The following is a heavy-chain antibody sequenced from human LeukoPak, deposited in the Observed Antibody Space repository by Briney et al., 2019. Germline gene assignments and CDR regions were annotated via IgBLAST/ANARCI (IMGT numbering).Heavy chain of an antibody. Sequence: SETLSLTCAVSGYSISSGYYWGWIRQPPGKGLEWIGSFYHSGSTYYNPSLKSRVTISVDTSKNQFSLKLSSVPAADTAVYYCARQTPYYFGSNGHGYYFDYWGQGTLVTVSS. CDR3: ARQTPYYFGSNGHGYYFDY. J-gene: IGHJ4*02. CDR1: GYSISSGYY. D-gene: IGHD3-22*01. CDR2: FYHSGST. V-gene: IGHV4-38-2*01.